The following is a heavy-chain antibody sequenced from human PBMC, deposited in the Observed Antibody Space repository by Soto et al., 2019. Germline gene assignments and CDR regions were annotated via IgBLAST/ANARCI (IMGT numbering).Heavy chain of an antibody. D-gene: IGHD2-15*01. CDR3: VVAAQPYYFDS. CDR1: GYTFTSYG. J-gene: IGHJ4*02. V-gene: IGHV1-18*01. Sequence: QVQLVQSGAEVKKPGASVKVSCKASGYTFTSYGISWVRQAPGQGLEWMGWISAYNGNPNYAQKLQXRXTXTXXTSTSTAYMELRSLRSDDTAVYYCVVAAQPYYFDSWGQGTLVTVSS. CDR2: ISAYNGNP.